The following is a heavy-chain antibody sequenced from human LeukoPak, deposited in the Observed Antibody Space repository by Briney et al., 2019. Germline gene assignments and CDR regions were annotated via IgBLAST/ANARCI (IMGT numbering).Heavy chain of an antibody. J-gene: IGHJ6*03. CDR2: INPSGGST. CDR3: ARQYSGSPSGYYYYYMDV. Sequence: ASVKVSCKASGYTFTRYYMHWVRQAPGQGLEWMGIINPSGGSTNYAQKFQGRVTMTRDTSTSTVYMELSSLRSEDTAVYYCARQYSGSPSGYYYYYMDVWGKGTTVTISS. V-gene: IGHV1-46*01. CDR1: GYTFTRYY. D-gene: IGHD1-26*01.